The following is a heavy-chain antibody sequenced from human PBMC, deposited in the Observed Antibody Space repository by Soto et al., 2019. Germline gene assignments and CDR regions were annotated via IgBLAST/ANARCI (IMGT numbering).Heavy chain of an antibody. J-gene: IGHJ3*01. CDR3: ATIGDRDGFDL. Sequence: EVQLVESEGGLVKPGESLRLSCAASGFAFITYNMKWVRQAPGKGLEWVSSISTSGTYVFYAGSVRGRFTIFRDDAKNSLHLQMNSLRAEDTALYYCATIGDRDGFDLWGQGTAVTVSA. D-gene: IGHD4-17*01. V-gene: IGHV3-21*06. CDR1: GFAFITYN. CDR2: ISTSGTYV.